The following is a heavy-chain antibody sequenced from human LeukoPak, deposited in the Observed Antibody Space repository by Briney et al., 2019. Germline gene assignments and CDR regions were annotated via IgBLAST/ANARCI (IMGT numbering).Heavy chain of an antibody. CDR2: INSDGSST. CDR3: ARVPEMGTMFDY. CDR1: GFTFSSYR. Sequence: GGSLRLSCAVSGFTFSSYRMYWVRQAPGKGLVWVSRINSDGSSTTYADFVKGRFTISRDNAKNTLYLQMNSLRAEDTAVYYCARVPEMGTMFDYWGQGTLVTVSS. J-gene: IGHJ4*02. D-gene: IGHD1-14*01. V-gene: IGHV3-74*01.